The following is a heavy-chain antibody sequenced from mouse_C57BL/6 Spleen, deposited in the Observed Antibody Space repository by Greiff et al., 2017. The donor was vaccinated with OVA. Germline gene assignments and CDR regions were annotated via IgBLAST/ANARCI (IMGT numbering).Heavy chain of an antibody. CDR1: GYTFTSYW. CDR3: AREGASWFAY. CDR2: IDPSDSYT. J-gene: IGHJ3*01. V-gene: IGHV1-50*01. Sequence: VQLQQSGAELVKPGASVKLSCKASGYTFTSYWMQWVKQRPGQGLEWIGEIDPSDSYTNYNQKFKGKATLTVDTSSSTAYMQLSSLTSEDSAVYYCAREGASWFAYWGQGTLVTVSA.